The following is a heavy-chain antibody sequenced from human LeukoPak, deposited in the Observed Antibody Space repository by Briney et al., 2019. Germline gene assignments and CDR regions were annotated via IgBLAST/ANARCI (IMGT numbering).Heavy chain of an antibody. D-gene: IGHD6-13*01. CDR3: AKDTYSSSWPDAFDI. Sequence: GGSLRLSCAASGFTFSSYGMHWVRQAPGKGLEWVAFIRYDGSNKYYADSVKGRFTISRDNSKNTLYLQMNSLRAEDTAVYYCAKDTYSSSWPDAFDIWGQGTMVTVPS. CDR2: IRYDGSNK. J-gene: IGHJ3*02. CDR1: GFTFSSYG. V-gene: IGHV3-30*02.